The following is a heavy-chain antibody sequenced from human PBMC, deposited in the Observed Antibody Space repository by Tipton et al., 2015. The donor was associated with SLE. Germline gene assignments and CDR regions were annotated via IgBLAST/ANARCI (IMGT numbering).Heavy chain of an antibody. CDR3: ARGSHCGGDCYSFDY. V-gene: IGHV4-34*01. D-gene: IGHD2-21*01. CDR1: GGSFSGYY. J-gene: IGHJ4*02. CDR2: INHSGST. Sequence: TLSLTCAVYGGSFSGYYWSWIRQPPGKGLEWIGEINHSGSTNYNPSLKSRVTMTRDTSTSTVYMELSSLRSEDTAVYYCARGSHCGGDCYSFDYWGQGTLVTVSS.